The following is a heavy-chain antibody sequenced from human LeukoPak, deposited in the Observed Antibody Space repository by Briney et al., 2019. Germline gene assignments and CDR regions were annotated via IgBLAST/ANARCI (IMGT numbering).Heavy chain of an antibody. Sequence: PSETLSLTCTVSGGSISSSSYYWGRIRQPPGKGLEWIGYIYYSGSTNYNPSLKSRVTISVDTSKNQFSLKLSSVTAADTAVYYCARGRDSSGWQADYWGQGTLVTVSS. CDR2: IYYSGST. J-gene: IGHJ4*02. CDR1: GGSISSSSYY. CDR3: ARGRDSSGWQADY. D-gene: IGHD6-19*01. V-gene: IGHV4-61*05.